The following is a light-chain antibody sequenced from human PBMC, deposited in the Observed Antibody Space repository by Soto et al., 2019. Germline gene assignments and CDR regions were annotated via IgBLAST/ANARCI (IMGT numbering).Light chain of an antibody. CDR3: QQYNDWPRT. J-gene: IGKJ1*01. V-gene: IGKV3-15*01. Sequence: EIVMTQSPATLSVSPGERVTLSCRASHSIFNNLAWYQQKPGQAPGLLIHGASTRATGIAARFSGSGSGTEFTLTISNLQSEDFAVYYCQQYNDWPRTFGQGTKVEIK. CDR2: GAS. CDR1: HSIFNN.